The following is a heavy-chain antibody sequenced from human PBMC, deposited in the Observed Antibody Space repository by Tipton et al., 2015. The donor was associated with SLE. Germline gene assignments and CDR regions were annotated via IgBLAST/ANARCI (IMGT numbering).Heavy chain of an antibody. Sequence: GSLRLSCSASGFTFSTYPIHWVRQAPGKGLEYVSGISSHGGNTYYADSVKGRFSISRDNSKNTVYLQMSSLRTEDTAVYYCFVLVWFGETYDYWGQGRLVAVSS. CDR3: FVLVWFGETYDY. D-gene: IGHD3-10*01. CDR1: GFTFSTYP. CDR2: ISSHGGNT. V-gene: IGHV3-64D*06. J-gene: IGHJ4*02.